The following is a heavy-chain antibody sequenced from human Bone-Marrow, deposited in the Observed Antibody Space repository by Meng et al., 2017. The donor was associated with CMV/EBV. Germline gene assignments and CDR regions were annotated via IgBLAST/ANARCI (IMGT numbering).Heavy chain of an antibody. CDR1: GYDFLNHG. CDR3: ARRLPIVEGATTFDY. Sequence: ASVKVFCKVSGYDFLNHGISWVRQTPGQGLEWMGWITTYNDNRNYGEKFQDRLSLTTDTSTSTAYMELRSLTSDDTAVYYCARRLPIVEGATTFDYWGQGTLVTVSS. J-gene: IGHJ4*02. CDR2: ITTYNDNR. D-gene: IGHD2-21*01. V-gene: IGHV1-18*01.